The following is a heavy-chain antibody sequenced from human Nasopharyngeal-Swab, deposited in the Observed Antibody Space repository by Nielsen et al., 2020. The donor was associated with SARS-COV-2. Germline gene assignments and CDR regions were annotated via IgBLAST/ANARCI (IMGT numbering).Heavy chain of an antibody. CDR2: IYPGDSDT. V-gene: IGHV5-51*01. Sequence: GGSLRLSCKASGYSFTSYWIGWVRQMPGKGLEWMGIIYPGDSDTRYSPSFQGQVTISADKSISTAYLQWSSLKASDTAMYYCASAVGGYDPYYFDYWGQGTLVTVSS. CDR3: ASAVGGYDPYYFDY. CDR1: GYSFTSYW. D-gene: IGHD2-2*01. J-gene: IGHJ4*02.